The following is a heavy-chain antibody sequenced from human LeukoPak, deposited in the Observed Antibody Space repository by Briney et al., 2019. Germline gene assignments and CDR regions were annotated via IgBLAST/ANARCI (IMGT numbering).Heavy chain of an antibody. J-gene: IGHJ4*02. Sequence: SEALSLTCTVSGDSISGYYWSWVRQPPGKGLEWIGYIFHSGSTKYNPSLESRVTISIDTSKNQFSLRLSSVTAADTAVYYCARLATYGDFSDWGQGTLVTVSS. D-gene: IGHD4-17*01. CDR1: GDSISGYY. CDR3: ARLATYGDFSD. CDR2: IFHSGST. V-gene: IGHV4-59*08.